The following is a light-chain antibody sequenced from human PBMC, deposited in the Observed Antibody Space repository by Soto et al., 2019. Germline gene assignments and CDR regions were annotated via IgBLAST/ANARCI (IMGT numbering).Light chain of an antibody. CDR2: DAS. V-gene: IGKV1-5*01. Sequence: DIQMSQSPSTLSASVGDRVTITCRASQSVRSWLAWYQQKPGRAPKFLIYDASSLESGVPSRFSGSGSGTEFTLTISNLQPDDFATYYCQQYDNYPLTFGGGTRLEIK. J-gene: IGKJ5*01. CDR1: QSVRSW. CDR3: QQYDNYPLT.